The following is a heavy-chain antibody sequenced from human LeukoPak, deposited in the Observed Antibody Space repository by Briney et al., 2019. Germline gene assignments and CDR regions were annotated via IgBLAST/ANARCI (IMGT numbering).Heavy chain of an antibody. Sequence: ASVKVSCKASGYTFTGYFMHWVRQAPGQGLEWMGWINVNSGATKYAQKFQGRVTMTRDTSVSIAYMDLSSLRSDDTAVYYCAADNTGNPPYDPWGRGTLVTVSS. CDR1: GYTFTGYF. D-gene: IGHD2-8*02. CDR2: INVNSGAT. CDR3: AADNTGNPPYDP. J-gene: IGHJ5*02. V-gene: IGHV1-2*02.